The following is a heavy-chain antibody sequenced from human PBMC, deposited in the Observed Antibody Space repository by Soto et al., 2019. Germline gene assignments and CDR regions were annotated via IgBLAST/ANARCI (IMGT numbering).Heavy chain of an antibody. J-gene: IGHJ4*02. D-gene: IGHD2-2*01. CDR2: ISDRGST. V-gene: IGHV3-23*01. Sequence: EVQLLESGGGLVQPGGSLRLSCTASGFTFSTYAMSLVRQAPGKGLEWVSTISDRGSTYYADSVKGRFTISRDNSKNTLYLEMNSLRAEDTAVYYCAKDKGGRYCSRTSCLYSFDYWGQGTLVTVSS. CDR3: AKDKGGRYCSRTSCLYSFDY. CDR1: GFTFSTYA.